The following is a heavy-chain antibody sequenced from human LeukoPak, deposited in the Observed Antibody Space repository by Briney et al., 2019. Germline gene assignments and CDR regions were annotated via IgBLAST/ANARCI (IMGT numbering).Heavy chain of an antibody. CDR3: ASDRSYCIGADCYWGRLDY. D-gene: IGHD2-15*01. CDR1: GFAFNMFW. J-gene: IGHJ4*02. V-gene: IGHV3-7*05. CDR2: IKDEGGKK. Sequence: PRGTLRLSCAASGFAFNMFWIRWVSPGPGERLGRVADIKDEGGKKYKVHSVKGRFTISRENVKASVYLQMNSLRAEDTAVYSWASDRSYCIGADCYWGRLDYWGQGSLVIVSS.